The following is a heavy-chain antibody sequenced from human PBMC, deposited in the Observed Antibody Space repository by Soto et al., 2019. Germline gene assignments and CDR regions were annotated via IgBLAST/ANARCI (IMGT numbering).Heavy chain of an antibody. CDR3: ARAGYCSGGSCYLSAFDI. V-gene: IGHV3-74*01. J-gene: IGHJ3*02. CDR1: GFTFSSYW. Sequence: VQLVESGGGLVQPGGSLRLSCAASGFTFSSYWMHWVRQAPGKGLVWVSRINSDGSSTSYADSVKGRFTISRDNAKNTLYLQMNSLRAEDTAVYYCARAGYCSGGSCYLSAFDIWGQGTMVTVSS. CDR2: INSDGSST. D-gene: IGHD2-15*01.